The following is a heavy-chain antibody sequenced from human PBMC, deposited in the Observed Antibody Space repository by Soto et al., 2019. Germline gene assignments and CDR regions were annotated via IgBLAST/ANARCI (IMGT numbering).Heavy chain of an antibody. CDR1: RFTFSSYS. D-gene: IGHD2-15*01. V-gene: IGHV3-21*01. CDR3: ARVGGYYYYYMDV. J-gene: IGHJ6*03. Sequence: EVQLVESGGGLVKPGGSLRLSCAASRFTFSSYSMNWVRQAPGKGLEWVSSISSSSSYIYYADSVKGRFTISRDNAKNSLYLQMNSLRAEDTAVYYCARVGGYYYYYMDVRGKGTTVTVSS. CDR2: ISSSSSYI.